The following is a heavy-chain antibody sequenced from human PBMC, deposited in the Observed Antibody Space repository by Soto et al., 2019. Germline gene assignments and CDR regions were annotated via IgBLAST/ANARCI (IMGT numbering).Heavy chain of an antibody. CDR3: ANSEYSRYKNIDV. V-gene: IGHV3-30*18. CDR1: GFTFRGYG. CDR2: ISYDGSIK. J-gene: IGHJ6*02. D-gene: IGHD5-18*01. Sequence: GGSLRLSCAASGFTFRGYGMHWVRQAPGRGLEWVALISYDGSIKYYADSVRGRFTISRDNSKNTLYLQMNSLRAEDTAVYYCANSEYSRYKNIDVWGQGTTVTV.